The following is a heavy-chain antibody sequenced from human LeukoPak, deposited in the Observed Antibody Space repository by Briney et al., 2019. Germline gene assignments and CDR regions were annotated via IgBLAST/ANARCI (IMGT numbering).Heavy chain of an antibody. CDR2: ISWNSGSI. CDR3: AKDTRQGGPTYYFDY. CDR1: GFTFDDYA. D-gene: IGHD2-15*01. Sequence: GGSLRLSCAASGFTFDDYAMHWVRQAPGKGLEWVSGISWNSGSIGYADSVKGRFTISRDNAKNSLYLQMNSLRAEDTALYYCAKDTRQGGPTYYFDYWGQGTLVTVSS. J-gene: IGHJ4*02. V-gene: IGHV3-9*01.